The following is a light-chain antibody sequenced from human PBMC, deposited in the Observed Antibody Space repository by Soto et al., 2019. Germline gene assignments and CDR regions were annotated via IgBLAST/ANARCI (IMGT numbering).Light chain of an antibody. CDR1: QSVPTTY. CDR2: AAS. J-gene: IGKJ5*01. Sequence: EIVLTQFPGTLCLSPGERATLSFRSSQSVPTTYLAWYQQTPGQAPRLLIYAASSRAIGIPDRFSGSGSGTDFALTITRLEPEDFAVYYCQQYGRSPITFGQGTRLEIK. CDR3: QQYGRSPIT. V-gene: IGKV3-20*01.